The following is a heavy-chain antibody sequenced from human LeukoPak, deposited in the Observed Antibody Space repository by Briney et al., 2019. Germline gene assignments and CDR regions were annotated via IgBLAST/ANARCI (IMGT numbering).Heavy chain of an antibody. V-gene: IGHV4-39*07. D-gene: IGHD4-11*01. J-gene: IGHJ4*02. CDR1: GGSISSSSYS. CDR3: ARGDSNYWSFDY. CDR2: FYYSGNI. Sequence: SETLSLTCTVSGGSISSSSYSWGWIRQPPGKGLEWIGTFYYSGNIYYNPSLKSRVTISVDTSKNQFSLKLSSVTAADTAVYYCARGDSNYWSFDYWGQGTLVTVSS.